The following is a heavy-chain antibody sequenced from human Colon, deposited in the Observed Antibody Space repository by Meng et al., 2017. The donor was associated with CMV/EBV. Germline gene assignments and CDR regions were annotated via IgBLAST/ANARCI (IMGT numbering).Heavy chain of an antibody. Sequence: SETLSLTCTVSGDSMNFHEKNYWAWIRQPPGEGLEWIGNIFSSGRTSYNSSLKSRVTMSIDPSKNQFSLKLTSVTAADTAVYYCAKYAKGVRSGNIYAMDVWGQGTTVTVSS. CDR1: GDSMNFHEKNY. V-gene: IGHV4-39*07. CDR3: AKYAKGVRSGNIYAMDV. D-gene: IGHD2-8*01. J-gene: IGHJ6*01. CDR2: IFSSGRT.